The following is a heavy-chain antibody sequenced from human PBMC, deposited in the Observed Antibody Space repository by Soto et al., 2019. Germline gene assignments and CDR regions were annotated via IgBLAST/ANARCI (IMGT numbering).Heavy chain of an antibody. Sequence: GVSLRLSCAPSGFTFSGYWMHWVRQAPGKGLVWVSRIRIDGSITSYADSVKGRFTISRDTARNTLDLQMNSLRAEDTAVYYCARSDWIDPWGPGTLVTVCS. CDR3: ARSDWIDP. J-gene: IGHJ5*02. CDR1: GFTFSGYW. CDR2: IRIDGSIT. V-gene: IGHV3-74*01.